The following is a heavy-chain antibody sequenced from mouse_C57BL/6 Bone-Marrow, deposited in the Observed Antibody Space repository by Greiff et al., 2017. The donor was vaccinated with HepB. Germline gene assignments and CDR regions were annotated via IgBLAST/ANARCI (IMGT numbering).Heavy chain of an antibody. V-gene: IGHV1-81*01. Sequence: QVQLQQSGAELARPGASVKLSCKASGSTFTSYGISWVKQRTGQGLEWIGEIYPRSGNTYYNEKFKGKATLTADKSSSTAYMELRSLTSEDSAVYFCARSPYLTIDYWGQGTSVTVSS. J-gene: IGHJ4*01. CDR3: ARSPYLTIDY. D-gene: IGHD2-10*01. CDR1: GSTFTSYG. CDR2: IYPRSGNT.